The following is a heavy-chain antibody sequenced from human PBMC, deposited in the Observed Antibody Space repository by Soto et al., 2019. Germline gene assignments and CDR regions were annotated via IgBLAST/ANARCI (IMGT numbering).Heavy chain of an antibody. D-gene: IGHD4-17*01. CDR3: ARDFTTAETPGDDFDY. CDR2: INPDGTST. CDR1: GFTFSKYW. V-gene: IGHV3-74*01. J-gene: IGHJ4*02. Sequence: GGSLRLSCAASGFTFSKYWMHWFRQAPGKGLVWVSRINPDGTSTSYADSVKGRFTFSRDNAKNTLYLQMNSLRAEDTAVYYCARDFTTAETPGDDFDYWGQG.